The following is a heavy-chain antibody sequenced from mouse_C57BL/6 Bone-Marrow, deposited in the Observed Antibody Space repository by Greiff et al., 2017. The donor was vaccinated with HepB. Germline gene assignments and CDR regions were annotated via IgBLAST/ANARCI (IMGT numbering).Heavy chain of an antibody. D-gene: IGHD2-1*01. V-gene: IGHV1-5*01. CDR1: GYTFTSYW. Sequence: EVKLVESGTVLARPGASVKMSCTTSGYTFTSYWMHWVKQRPGQGLEWMGAIYPGNSDTSYTQKFKGKARLTAVTSASTAYMELSSLTNEDSAVYYCTRRKRKIYYGNAGGFEYWGQGTRVTVSA. J-gene: IGHJ3*01. CDR2: IYPGNSDT. CDR3: TRRKRKIYYGNAGGFEY.